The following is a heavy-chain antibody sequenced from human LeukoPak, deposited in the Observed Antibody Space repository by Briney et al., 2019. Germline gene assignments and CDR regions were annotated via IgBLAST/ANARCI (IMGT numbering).Heavy chain of an antibody. J-gene: IGHJ3*02. CDR3: ARHSGFPDDAFDI. V-gene: IGHV1-2*02. CDR2: INPNSGGT. CDR1: GYTFTGYY. Sequence: GASVKVSCKASGYTFTGYYMHWVRQAPGQGLEWMGWINPNSGGTNYAQKFQGRVTMTRDTSISTAYMELSRLRSDDTDVYYCARHSGFPDDAFDIWGQGTMVTVSS. D-gene: IGHD5-12*01.